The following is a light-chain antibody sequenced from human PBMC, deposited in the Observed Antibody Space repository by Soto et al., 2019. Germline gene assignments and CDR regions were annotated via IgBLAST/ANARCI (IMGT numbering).Light chain of an antibody. V-gene: IGKV1-8*01. CDR3: QHRFNWPWT. CDR2: AAS. Sequence: AIRMTQSPSSLSASTGDRVTITCRASQGISSYLAWYQQKPGKAPKLLIYAASTLQSGVPSRFSGSGSGTDFTLTISCLQSEDFAVYYCQHRFNWPWTFGQGTKVEIK. J-gene: IGKJ1*01. CDR1: QGISSY.